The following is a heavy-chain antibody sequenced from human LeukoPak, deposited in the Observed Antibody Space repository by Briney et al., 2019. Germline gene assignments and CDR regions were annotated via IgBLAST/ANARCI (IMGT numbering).Heavy chain of an antibody. Sequence: PSQTLSLTCTVSGGSISSGNYYWSWIRQPPGKGLEWIGYIFYLGSTYYNPSLKSRVSISVYTFKNQFSLKLTAVTAADTAVYYCARKYPDHWFDPWGQGTLVTVSS. CDR3: ARKYPDHWFDP. CDR1: GGSISSGNYY. V-gene: IGHV4-30-4*01. J-gene: IGHJ5*02. D-gene: IGHD6-6*01. CDR2: IFYLGST.